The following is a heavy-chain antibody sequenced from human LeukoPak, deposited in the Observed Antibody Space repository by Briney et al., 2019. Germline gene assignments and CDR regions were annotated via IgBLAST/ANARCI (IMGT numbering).Heavy chain of an antibody. CDR1: GFTFTGSA. V-gene: IGHV3-73*01. Sequence: PGGSLKLSCAASGFTFTGSAMHWVRQASGKGLEWVGRNRSKANSYATAYAASVKGRFTISRDDSKNTAYLQMNSLKTEDTAVYYCTRLSGSSSIDYWGQGTLVTVSS. D-gene: IGHD6-13*01. CDR2: NRSKANSYAT. J-gene: IGHJ4*02. CDR3: TRLSGSSSIDY.